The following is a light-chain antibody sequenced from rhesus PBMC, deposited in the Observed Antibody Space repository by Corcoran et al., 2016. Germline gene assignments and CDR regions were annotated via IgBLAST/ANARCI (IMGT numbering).Light chain of an antibody. Sequence: IVMTQTPLSLPVILGEPASISCRSTQSLLDSENGGTYLQWYLQKPGQSPPLWMYEASNRASGVPDRFSGNGSDTDFTLNIHRVEPEDVGVYYCMQALEFPYSFGQGTKVEIQ. CDR1: QSLLDSENGGTY. CDR3: MQALEFPYS. CDR2: EAS. J-gene: IGKJ2*01. V-gene: IGKV2-104*01.